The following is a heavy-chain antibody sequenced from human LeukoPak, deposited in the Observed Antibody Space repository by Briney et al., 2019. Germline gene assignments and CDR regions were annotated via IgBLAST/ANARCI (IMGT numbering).Heavy chain of an antibody. V-gene: IGHV1-18*01. J-gene: IGHJ4*02. D-gene: IGHD2-2*01. CDR1: GYTFTSYG. CDR2: ISAYNGNT. CDR3: ARDRKAGYCSSTSCSHFDY. Sequence: ASVKVSCKASGYTFTSYGISWVRQAPGQGLGWMGWISAYNGNTNYAQKLQGRVTMTTDTSTSTAYMELRSLRSDDTAVYYCARDRKAGYCSSTSCSHFDYWGQGTLVTVSS.